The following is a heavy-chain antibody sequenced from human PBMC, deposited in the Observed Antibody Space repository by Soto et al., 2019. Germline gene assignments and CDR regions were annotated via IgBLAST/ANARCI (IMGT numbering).Heavy chain of an antibody. CDR1: GYTFTGYY. V-gene: IGHV1-2*02. D-gene: IGHD2-15*01. J-gene: IGHJ6*02. CDR2: INPNSGGT. Sequence: ASVKVPCKASGYTFTGYYMHWVRQAPGQGLEWMGWINPNSGGTNYAQKFQGRATMTRDTSISTAYMELSRLRSDDTAVYYCARVWQTSCYYYGMDVWGQGTTVTVSS. CDR3: ARVWQTSCYYYGMDV.